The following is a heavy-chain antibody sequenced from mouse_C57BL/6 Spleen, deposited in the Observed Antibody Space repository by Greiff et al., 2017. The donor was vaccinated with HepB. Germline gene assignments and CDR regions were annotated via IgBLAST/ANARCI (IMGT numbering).Heavy chain of an antibody. D-gene: IGHD2-4*01. Sequence: DVKLQESGGGLVKPGGSLKLSCAASGFTFSSYAMSWVRQTPEKRLEWVATISDGGSYTYYPDNVKGRFTISRDNAKNNLYLQMSHLKSEDTAMYYCARDDYVGDYAMDYWGQGTSVTVSS. CDR2: ISDGGSYT. CDR1: GFTFSSYA. V-gene: IGHV5-4*01. CDR3: ARDDYVGDYAMDY. J-gene: IGHJ4*01.